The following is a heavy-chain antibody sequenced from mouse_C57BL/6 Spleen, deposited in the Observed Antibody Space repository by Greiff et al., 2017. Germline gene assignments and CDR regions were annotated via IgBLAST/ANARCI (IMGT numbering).Heavy chain of an antibody. CDR1: GYSITSGYY. D-gene: IGHD2-1*01. CDR3: ARGYYGNFWYFDV. Sequence: EVQLQQSGPGLVKPSQSLSLTCSVTGYSITSGYYWNWIRQFPGNKLEWMGYISYDGSNNYNPSLKNRISITRDTSKNQVFLKLNSVTTEDTATYYCARGYYGNFWYFDVWGTGTTVTVSS. CDR2: ISYDGSN. V-gene: IGHV3-6*01. J-gene: IGHJ1*03.